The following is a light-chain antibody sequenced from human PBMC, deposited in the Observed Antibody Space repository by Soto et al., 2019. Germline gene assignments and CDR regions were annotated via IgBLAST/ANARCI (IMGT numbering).Light chain of an antibody. CDR1: QGISSH. Sequence: IQLTQSPSSLSASGGDRVTISFRSSQGISSHLAWYQQKPGKAPRLLIYAASTLQSGVPSRFSGSGSGTDFTLTITSLEPEDFATYYCQQFKNYVTFGQGTRLEIK. CDR3: QQFKNYVT. CDR2: AAS. V-gene: IGKV1-9*01. J-gene: IGKJ5*01.